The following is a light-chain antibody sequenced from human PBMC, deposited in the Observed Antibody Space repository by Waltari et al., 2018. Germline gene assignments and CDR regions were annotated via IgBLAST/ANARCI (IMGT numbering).Light chain of an antibody. V-gene: IGKV3-20*01. CDR1: QSLGTN. CDR2: GAS. J-gene: IGKJ2*01. CDR3: QQYGSSPRYT. Sequence: ETVMTQSPATLSVSPGGRATLSCRASQSLGTNLAWYQQKPGQAPRLLIYGASSRATGIPDRFSGSGSGTDFTLTISRLEPEDFAVYYCQQYGSSPRYTFGQGTKLEIK.